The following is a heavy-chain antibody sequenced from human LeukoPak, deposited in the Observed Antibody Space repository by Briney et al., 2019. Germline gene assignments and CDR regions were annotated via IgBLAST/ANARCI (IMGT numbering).Heavy chain of an antibody. Sequence: GASVKVSCKASGGTFSSYAISWVRQAPGQGLEWMGGIIPIFGTANYAQKFQGRVTITADESTSTAYMELSSLRSEDTAVYYCARERLAVAGTSPLDYWGQGTLVIVSS. CDR1: GGTFSSYA. D-gene: IGHD6-19*01. CDR2: IIPIFGTA. J-gene: IGHJ4*02. CDR3: ARERLAVAGTSPLDY. V-gene: IGHV1-69*13.